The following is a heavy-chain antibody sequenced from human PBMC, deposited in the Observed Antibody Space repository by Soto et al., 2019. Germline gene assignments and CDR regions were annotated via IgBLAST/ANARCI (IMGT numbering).Heavy chain of an antibody. CDR3: TVGGGWLTDY. J-gene: IGHJ4*02. Sequence: QVQLQESGPGLVKPSETLSLTCSVSGGSLSSGFWGWFRQPPGKGLAGIGFIHYSGITTYNPSLTSRLTISLDTSKNRFSLRLSSVTAADTALYYCTVGGGWLTDYWGQGTLVTVSS. CDR2: IHYSGIT. D-gene: IGHD5-12*01. CDR1: GGSLSSGF. V-gene: IGHV4-59*01.